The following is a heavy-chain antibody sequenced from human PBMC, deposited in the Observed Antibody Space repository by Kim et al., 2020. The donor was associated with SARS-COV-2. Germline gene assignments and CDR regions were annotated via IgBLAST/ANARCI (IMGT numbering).Heavy chain of an antibody. Sequence: KGRFTISRDKSKNPLYLQMNRLRAEDTAVYYCARDHHPHNYDFLGGSMDYWGQGTLVTVSS. D-gene: IGHD3-3*01. J-gene: IGHJ4*02. CDR3: ARDHHPHNYDFLGGSMDY. V-gene: IGHV3-30*01.